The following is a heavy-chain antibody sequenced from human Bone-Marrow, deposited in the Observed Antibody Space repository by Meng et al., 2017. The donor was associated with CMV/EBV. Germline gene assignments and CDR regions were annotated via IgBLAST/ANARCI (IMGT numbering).Heavy chain of an antibody. D-gene: IGHD3-10*01. Sequence: SVKVSCKASGGTFSSYTISWVRQAPGQGLEWMGRIIPILGIANYAQKFQGRVTITADKSTSTAYMELSSLRSEDTAVYYCARDWFGDGSGSPPLYYFDYWGQGTLVTVSS. V-gene: IGHV1-69*04. CDR2: IIPILGIA. J-gene: IGHJ4*02. CDR1: GGTFSSYT. CDR3: ARDWFGDGSGSPPLYYFDY.